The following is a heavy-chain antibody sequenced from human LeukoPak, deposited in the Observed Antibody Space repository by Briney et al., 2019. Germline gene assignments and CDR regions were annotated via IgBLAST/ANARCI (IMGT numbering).Heavy chain of an antibody. Sequence: GGSLRLSCTASGFTFSNYWMYWVRQVPGKGLVWVSRISTDGSSTTYAESVAGRFTISRDNAKNTLYLQMNSLRAEDTALYYCAKAHDAAAWAGFDPWGQGTLVTVSS. CDR2: ISTDGSST. CDR1: GFTFSNYW. CDR3: AKAHDAAAWAGFDP. D-gene: IGHD3-16*01. J-gene: IGHJ5*02. V-gene: IGHV3-74*01.